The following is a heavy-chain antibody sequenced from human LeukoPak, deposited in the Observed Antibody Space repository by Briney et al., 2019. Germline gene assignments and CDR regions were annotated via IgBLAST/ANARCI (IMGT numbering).Heavy chain of an antibody. D-gene: IGHD2-2*01. CDR2: ISGSGGST. J-gene: IGHJ4*02. V-gene: IGHV3-23*01. CDR3: ASLSTSYFDY. Sequence: GALRLSFAASGFTFSSYAISWVRQAPGKGVEWVSAISGSGGSTYYADSVKGRFTISRDNSKNTLYLQMNSLRAEDTAVYYCASLSTSYFDYWGQGTLVTVSS. CDR1: GFTFSSYA.